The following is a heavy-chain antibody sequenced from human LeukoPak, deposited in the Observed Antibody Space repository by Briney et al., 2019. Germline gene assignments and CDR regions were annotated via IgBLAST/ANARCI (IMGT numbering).Heavy chain of an antibody. CDR1: GYTFTSYA. D-gene: IGHD5-18*01. CDR3: ARLVDTAMVRSPYYYYGMDV. J-gene: IGHJ6*02. V-gene: IGHV1-3*04. Sequence: GASVKVSCKASGYTFTSYAMHWVRQAPGQRLECMGWINTGNGNTKYSQKFQGRVTMTTDTSTSTAYMELSSLRSEDTAVYYCARLVDTAMVRSPYYYYGMDVWGQGTTVTVSS. CDR2: INTGNGNT.